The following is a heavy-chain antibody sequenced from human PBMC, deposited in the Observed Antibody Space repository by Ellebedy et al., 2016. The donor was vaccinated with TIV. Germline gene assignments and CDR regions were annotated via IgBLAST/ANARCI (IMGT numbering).Heavy chain of an antibody. CDR1: GFTFSNFW. CDR2: INQPGSEK. D-gene: IGHD2-15*01. J-gene: IGHJ4*02. CDR3: AAEAWWRLDS. V-gene: IGHV3-7*01. Sequence: PGGSLRLSCGASGFTFSNFWMAWVRQAPGKGLEWVANINQPGSEKYSVDAVKGRFSISRDNAENSLFLEMNSLRVEDTAVYYCAAEAWWRLDSWGQGTLVTVSS.